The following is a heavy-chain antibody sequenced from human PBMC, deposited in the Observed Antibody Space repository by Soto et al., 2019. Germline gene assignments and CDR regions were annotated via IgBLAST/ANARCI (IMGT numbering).Heavy chain of an antibody. CDR2: INPSGCST. J-gene: IGHJ4*02. V-gene: IGHV1-46*01. Sequence: QVQLVQSGAEVKKPGASVKVSCKASGYTFTSYFMHWVRQAPGQGLEWMGIINPSGCSTSYAQKFQGRVTMTRDTSTSTVYMELSSLRSEDTAVYYCARQYCSGGSCYTLDYWGQGTLVTVSS. CDR3: ARQYCSGGSCYTLDY. D-gene: IGHD2-15*01. CDR1: GYTFTSYF.